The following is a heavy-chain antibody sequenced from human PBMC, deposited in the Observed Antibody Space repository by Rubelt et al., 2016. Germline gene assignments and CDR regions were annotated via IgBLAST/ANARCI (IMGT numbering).Heavy chain of an antibody. CDR1: GFTFSTYG. J-gene: IGHJ5*02. CDR3: ANDRWELRNGGWFDP. V-gene: IGHV3-23*01. D-gene: IGHD1-26*01. CDR2: ISGSGGST. Sequence: PGGSLRLSCAASGFTFSTYGMTWVRQAPGKGLEWVSAISGSGGSTYYADSVKGRFTISRDNSKNTLYLQMHSLRAEDTAVYYCANDRWELRNGGWFDPWGQGTVVTVSS.